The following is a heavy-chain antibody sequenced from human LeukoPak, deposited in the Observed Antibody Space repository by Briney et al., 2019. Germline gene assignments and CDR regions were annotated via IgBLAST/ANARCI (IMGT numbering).Heavy chain of an antibody. D-gene: IGHD6-25*01. V-gene: IGHV3-7*01. Sequence: GGSLRLSCAASGFTFSSYWMSWVRQAPGKGLEWVANIKQDGSEEYYVDSEKGRFTISRDNAKNSLYLQMNSLRAEDTAVYYCARDDVGSDFDYWGQGTLVTVSS. J-gene: IGHJ4*02. CDR2: IKQDGSEE. CDR3: ARDDVGSDFDY. CDR1: GFTFSSYW.